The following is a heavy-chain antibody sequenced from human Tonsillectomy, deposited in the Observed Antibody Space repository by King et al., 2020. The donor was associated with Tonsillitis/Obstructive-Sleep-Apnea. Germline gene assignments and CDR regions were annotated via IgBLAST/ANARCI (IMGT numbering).Heavy chain of an antibody. J-gene: IGHJ3*02. Sequence: VQLVESGGGVVQPGRSLRLSCAASGFTFSSYGMHWVRQAPGKGLEWVAVIWYDGSNKYYADSVKGRFTISRDNSKNTLYPQMNSLRAEDTAVYYCASLVGSDAFDIWGQGTMVTVSS. CDR3: ASLVGSDAFDI. CDR2: IWYDGSNK. CDR1: GFTFSSYG. V-gene: IGHV3-33*01. D-gene: IGHD1-26*01.